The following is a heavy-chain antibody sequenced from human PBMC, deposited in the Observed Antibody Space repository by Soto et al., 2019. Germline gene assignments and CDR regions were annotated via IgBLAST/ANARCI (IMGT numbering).Heavy chain of an antibody. V-gene: IGHV3-23*01. D-gene: IGHD6-6*01. J-gene: IGHJ1*01. CDR3: AKVHEDLVGRFEH. Sequence: WGSLRLPWGAAGLTFGGHGRGWVSQAPGKGLEWVSTISSSGGSTYYGDSVKGRFTISRDNSKNTLYLQMNSLRADDTALYYYAKVHEDLVGRFEHWGQGTPVTVSS. CDR1: GLTFGGHG. CDR2: ISSSGGST.